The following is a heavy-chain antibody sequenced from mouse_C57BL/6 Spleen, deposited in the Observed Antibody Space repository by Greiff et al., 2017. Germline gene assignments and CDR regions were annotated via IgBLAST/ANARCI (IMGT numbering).Heavy chain of an antibody. J-gene: IGHJ1*03. CDR3: ARSSTVVAHWYFDV. CDR1: GFTFSSYA. D-gene: IGHD1-1*01. Sequence: EVHLVESGGGLVKPGGSLKLSCAASGFTFSSYAMSWVRQTPETRLEWVATISDGGSYTYYPDNVKGRFTISRDNAKNNLYLQMSHLKSEDTAMYYCARSSTVVAHWYFDVWGTGTTVTVSS. CDR2: ISDGGSYT. V-gene: IGHV5-4*01.